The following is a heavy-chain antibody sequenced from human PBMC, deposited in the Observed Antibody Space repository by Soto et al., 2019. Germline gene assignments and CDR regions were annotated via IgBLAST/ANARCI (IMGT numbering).Heavy chain of an antibody. CDR1: GGTFSSYA. V-gene: IGHV1-69*13. Sequence: SVKVSCKASGGTFSSYAISWVRQAPGQGLEWMGGIIPIFGTANYAQKFQGRVTITADESTSTAYLELSSLRSEDTAVYYCASHHQSVPRGDYWGQGTLVTVSS. D-gene: IGHD2-2*01. CDR3: ASHHQSVPRGDY. J-gene: IGHJ4*02. CDR2: IIPIFGTA.